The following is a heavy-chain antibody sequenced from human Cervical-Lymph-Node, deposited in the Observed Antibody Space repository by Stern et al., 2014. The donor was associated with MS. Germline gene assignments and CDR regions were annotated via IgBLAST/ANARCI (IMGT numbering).Heavy chain of an antibody. CDR3: ARGTRFYYYYGMDV. Sequence: VQLVESGAEVKKPGSSVKVSCKASGGTFSSYAISWVRQAPGQGLEWMGGIIPIFGTASYAQKFQGRVTITADESTSTAYMELSSLRSEDTAVYYCARGTRFYYYYGMDVWGQGTTVTVSS. CDR1: GGTFSSYA. J-gene: IGHJ6*02. V-gene: IGHV1-69*01. CDR2: IIPIFGTA. D-gene: IGHD3-3*01.